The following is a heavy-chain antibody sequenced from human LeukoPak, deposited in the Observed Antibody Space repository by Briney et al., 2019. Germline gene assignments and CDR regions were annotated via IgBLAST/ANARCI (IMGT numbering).Heavy chain of an antibody. J-gene: IGHJ4*02. CDR2: IYYSGST. V-gene: IGHV4-39*01. CDR1: GGSISSSSYY. CDR3: ARQLWVTHDYGDYFDY. D-gene: IGHD4-17*01. Sequence: SETLSLTCTVSGGSISSSSYYWGWIRQPPGKGLEWIGSIYYSGSTYYNPSLKSRVTISVDTSKDQFSLKLSSVTAADTAVYYCARQLWVTHDYGDYFDYWGQGTLVTVSS.